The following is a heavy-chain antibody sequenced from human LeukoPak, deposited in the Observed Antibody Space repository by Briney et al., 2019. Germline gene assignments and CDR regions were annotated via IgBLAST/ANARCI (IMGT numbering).Heavy chain of an antibody. D-gene: IGHD2-15*01. Sequence: GGSLRLSCAASGFTFSSYTFSTYAMGCLRQAPGKGLEWVSAVSGSGVSTYYADSVKGRFTISRDNSKNTLYLQMNGLRAEDTAVYYCAKGVEDSGIYYYYYMDVWGKGTTVTVSS. V-gene: IGHV3-23*01. J-gene: IGHJ6*03. CDR1: GFTFSSYTFSTYA. CDR2: VSGSGVST. CDR3: AKGVEDSGIYYYYYMDV.